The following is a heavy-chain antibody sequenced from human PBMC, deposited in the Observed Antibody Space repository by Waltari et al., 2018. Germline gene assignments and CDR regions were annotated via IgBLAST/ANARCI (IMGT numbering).Heavy chain of an antibody. CDR2: IYYSGST. V-gene: IGHV4-39*07. CDR3: AREGLNRSYYLFDQ. D-gene: IGHD3-10*01. J-gene: IGHJ4*02. Sequence: QLQLQESGPGLVKPSETLSLTCSVSGGSITNLEYYWAWIRQPPGKGPEWIGSIYYSGSTYYNPSLKSRDTLSVDTSKNQFSLMLNSVTAADTAVYFCAREGLNRSYYLFDQWGQGTLVTVSS. CDR1: GGSITNLEYY.